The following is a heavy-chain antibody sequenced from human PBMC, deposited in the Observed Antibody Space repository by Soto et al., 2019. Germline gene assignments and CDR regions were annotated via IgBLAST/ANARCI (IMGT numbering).Heavy chain of an antibody. D-gene: IGHD6-19*01. V-gene: IGHV3-23*01. Sequence: GGSLRLSCTASGFTFSTYTMSWFPQAPGKGLEWVPGFGGRGGSTYYADSVKGRFTISRDNSENTLYLQMSSLGAEDTAVYYCAKARGDSSGRRAFDDWGQGTLVTVSS. CDR1: GFTFSTYT. J-gene: IGHJ4*02. CDR3: AKARGDSSGRRAFDD. CDR2: FGGRGGST.